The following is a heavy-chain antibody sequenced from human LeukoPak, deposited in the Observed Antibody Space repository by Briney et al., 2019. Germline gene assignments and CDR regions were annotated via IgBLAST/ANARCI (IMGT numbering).Heavy chain of an antibody. D-gene: IGHD6-13*01. CDR2: ISSSGSTI. V-gene: IGHV3-48*03. Sequence: GGSLRLSCVASGFTFSSYEMNWVRQAPGKGLEWVSYISSSGSTIYYADSVKGRFTISRDNAKNSLYLQMNSLRAEDTAVYYCARSGYSSSWRLVVDAFDIWGQGTMVTVSS. CDR3: ARSGYSSSWRLVVDAFDI. CDR1: GFTFSSYE. J-gene: IGHJ3*02.